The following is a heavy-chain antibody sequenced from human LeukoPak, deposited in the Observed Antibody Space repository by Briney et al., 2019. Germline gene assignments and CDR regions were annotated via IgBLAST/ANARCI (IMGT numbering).Heavy chain of an antibody. J-gene: IGHJ4*02. D-gene: IGHD6-13*01. CDR1: GGSLSNYY. V-gene: IGHV4-34*01. Sequence: PSETLSLTCAVYGGSLSNYYWSWIRQPPGKGLEWIGEINHSGSTNYNLSLKSRVTISVDTSKKQFSLKVRSVTAADTAVYYCARGYPAAGFSYWGQGTLVTVSS. CDR3: ARGYPAAGFSY. CDR2: INHSGST.